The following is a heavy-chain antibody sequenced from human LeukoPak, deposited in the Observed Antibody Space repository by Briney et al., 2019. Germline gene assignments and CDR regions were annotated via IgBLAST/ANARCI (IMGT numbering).Heavy chain of an antibody. J-gene: IGHJ4*02. D-gene: IGHD3-10*01. Sequence: GGSLRLSCAASGFTFSSYGMHCVRQAPGKGLECVAVISYDVSNKYYADSVKGRFTISRDNSKNTLYLQMNSLRAEDTAVYYCARDGTPYYYGSGSESSFFDYWGQGTLVTVSS. CDR1: GFTFSSYG. V-gene: IGHV3-30*03. CDR2: ISYDVSNK. CDR3: ARDGTPYYYGSGSESSFFDY.